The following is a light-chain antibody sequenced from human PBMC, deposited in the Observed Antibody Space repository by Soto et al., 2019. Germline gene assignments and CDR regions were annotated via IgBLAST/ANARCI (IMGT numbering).Light chain of an antibody. CDR3: QQYGGVPYT. J-gene: IGKJ2*01. CDR2: GAF. Sequence: EIVLTQSPGTLSLSPGERATFSCRASQSVSSNYLAWYQQKPGQAPRLLIYGAFKRATGIPDRFSGSGSGTDFTLTISRLEPEDFAIYYCQQYGGVPYTFGQGTKVDIK. CDR1: QSVSSNY. V-gene: IGKV3-20*01.